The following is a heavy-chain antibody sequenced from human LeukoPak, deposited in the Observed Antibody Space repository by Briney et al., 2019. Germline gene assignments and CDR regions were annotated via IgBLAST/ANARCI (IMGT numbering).Heavy chain of an antibody. J-gene: IGHJ6*03. D-gene: IGHD3-16*01. CDR3: AIGLGDYYYYYMDV. CDR2: INPNSCGT. V-gene: IGHV1-2*02. CDR1: GYTFTGYY. Sequence: VASVKVFCKASGYTFTGYYMHWVRQAPGQGLEWMGWINPNSCGTNYAQKFQGRVTMTRDTSISTAYMELSRLRSDDTAVYYCAIGLGDYYYYYMDVWGKGTTVTVPS.